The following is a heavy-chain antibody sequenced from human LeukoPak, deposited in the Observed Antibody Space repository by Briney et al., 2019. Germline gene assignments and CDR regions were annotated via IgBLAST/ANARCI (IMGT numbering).Heavy chain of an antibody. CDR1: GFTFSNYR. D-gene: IGHD2/OR15-2a*01. Sequence: PGGSLRLSCAASGFTFSNYRMNWVRQAPGKGLEWVSGISSSSGDIYYADSLKGRFTISRDNAKNSLYLQMNSLRAEDTAGYYCSRDLSKRFDYWGQGTLVTVSS. V-gene: IGHV3-21*01. CDR2: ISSSSGDI. CDR3: SRDLSKRFDY. J-gene: IGHJ4*02.